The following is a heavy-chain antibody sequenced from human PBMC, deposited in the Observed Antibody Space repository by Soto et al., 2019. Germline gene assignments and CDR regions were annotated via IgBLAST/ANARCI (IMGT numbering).Heavy chain of an antibody. V-gene: IGHV2-5*02. D-gene: IGHD2-2*01. CDR2: IYWDDDK. CDR1: GFSLSTSGVG. CDR3: ARGVRYCSSNGCRSLFDP. Sequence: QITLKESGPTLVKPTQTLTLTCTFSGFSLSTSGVGVGWIRQPPGKALEWLALIYWDDDKRYSPSLKTRLTSSKHTSKKHMVVTMTNIDPVDTATYYCARGVRYCSSNGCRSLFDPWGQGTLVTVSS. J-gene: IGHJ5*02.